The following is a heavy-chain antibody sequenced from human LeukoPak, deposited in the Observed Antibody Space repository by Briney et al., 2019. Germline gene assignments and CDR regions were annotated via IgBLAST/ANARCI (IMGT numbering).Heavy chain of an antibody. Sequence: PGGSLRLSCAASGFTFSSYSMNWVRQAPGKGLEWVSSISSSSSYIYYADSVKGRFTISRDNAKNSLYLQMNSLRAEDTAVYYCARDLAGHYYGSGSSFDYWGQGTLVTVSS. CDR1: GFTFSSYS. V-gene: IGHV3-21*01. CDR3: ARDLAGHYYGSGSSFDY. J-gene: IGHJ4*02. CDR2: ISSSSSYI. D-gene: IGHD3-10*01.